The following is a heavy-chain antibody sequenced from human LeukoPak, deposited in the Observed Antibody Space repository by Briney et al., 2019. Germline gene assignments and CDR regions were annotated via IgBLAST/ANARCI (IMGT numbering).Heavy chain of an antibody. D-gene: IGHD1-26*01. V-gene: IGHV4-59*01. CDR3: AREGGQYYFDY. Sequence: SETLSLTCTVSGGSISSYYYSWIRQPPGKGLEWIGYIYYSGSTNYNPSLKSGVTISVEPSKTQFALKLSSVTAADTAVYYCAREGGQYYFDYWGQGTLVPVSS. J-gene: IGHJ4*02. CDR2: IYYSGST. CDR1: GGSISSYY.